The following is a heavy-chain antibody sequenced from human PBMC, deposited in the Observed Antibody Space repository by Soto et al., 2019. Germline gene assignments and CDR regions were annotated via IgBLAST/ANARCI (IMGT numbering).Heavy chain of an antibody. CDR1: GGSFSGYY. D-gene: IGHD2-21*01. CDR3: ARVRHKPGSWFDP. Sequence: SETLSLTCAVYGGSFSGYYWSWIRPPPGKGLEWIGEINHSGSTNYNPSLKSRVTISVDTSKNQFSLKLSSVTAADTAVYYCARVRHKPGSWFDPWGQGTLVTVSS. CDR2: INHSGST. V-gene: IGHV4-34*01. J-gene: IGHJ5*02.